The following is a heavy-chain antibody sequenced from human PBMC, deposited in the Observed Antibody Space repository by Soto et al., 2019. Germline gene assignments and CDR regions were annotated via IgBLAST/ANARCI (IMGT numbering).Heavy chain of an antibody. J-gene: IGHJ5*02. CDR1: GFTFSSYA. CDR3: AKVDQSGVVIEYFDP. V-gene: IGHV3-30-3*01. D-gene: IGHD3-9*01. CDR2: ISYDGSNK. Sequence: GGSLRLSCAVSGFTFSSYAMHWVRQAPGKGLEWVAVISYDGSNKYYADSVKGRFTISRDNSKNTLYLQMDSLRADDTAVYYCAKVDQSGVVIEYFDPWGQGSLVTVSS.